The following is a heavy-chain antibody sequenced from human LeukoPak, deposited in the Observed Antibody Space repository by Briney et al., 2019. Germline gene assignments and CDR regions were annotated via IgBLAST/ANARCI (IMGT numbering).Heavy chain of an antibody. CDR3: ARDSPNWGYDY. CDR1: GGSISSGDYY. D-gene: IGHD7-27*01. CDR2: IYYSGST. J-gene: IGHJ4*02. Sequence: TLSLSCTVSGGSISSGDYYWSWIRQPPGKGLEWIGYIYYSGSTYYNPSLKSRVTISVDTSKNQFSLKLSSVTAADTAVYYCARDSPNWGYDYWGQGTLVTVSS. V-gene: IGHV4-30-4*01.